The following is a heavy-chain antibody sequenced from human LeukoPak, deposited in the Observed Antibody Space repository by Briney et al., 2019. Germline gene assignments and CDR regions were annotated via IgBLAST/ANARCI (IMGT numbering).Heavy chain of an antibody. CDR3: ARGVPYYYDSSGYYYDPYFDY. J-gene: IGHJ4*02. Sequence: GKSLKISCSGAGYSFTSYCIGWVRQLPGEGLVWMGIIYHGDSDTRYSPSFQGQVTISADKSISTAYLQWSSLKASDTAMYYCARGVPYYYDSSGYYYDPYFDYWGQGTLVTVSS. V-gene: IGHV5-51*01. D-gene: IGHD3-22*01. CDR1: GYSFTSYC. CDR2: IYHGDSDT.